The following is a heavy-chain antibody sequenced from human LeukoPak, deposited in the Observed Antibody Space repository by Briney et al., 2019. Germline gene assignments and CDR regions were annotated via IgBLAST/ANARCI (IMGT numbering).Heavy chain of an antibody. CDR3: AKDIVVVVAEESGY. CDR2: IRYDRSNK. Sequence: GGSLRLSCAASGFTFSSYGMHWVRQAPGKGLEWVAFIRYDRSNKYYADSVKGRFTISRDNSKNTLYLQMNSLRAEDTAVYYCAKDIVVVVAEESGYWGQGTLVTVSS. D-gene: IGHD2-15*01. V-gene: IGHV3-30*02. CDR1: GFTFSSYG. J-gene: IGHJ4*02.